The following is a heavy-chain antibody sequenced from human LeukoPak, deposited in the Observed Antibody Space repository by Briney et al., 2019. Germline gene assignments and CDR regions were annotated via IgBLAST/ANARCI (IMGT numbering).Heavy chain of an antibody. CDR1: GFTFSDYY. J-gene: IGHJ6*03. V-gene: IGHV3-11*04. D-gene: IGHD3-3*01. Sequence: GGSLRLSCAASGFTFSDYYMSWIRQAPGKGLEWVSYISSSGSTIYYADSVKGRFTISRDNAKNSLYLQMNSLRAEDTAVYYCARDFPHYDFWSGSYYYMDVWGKGTTVTVSS. CDR2: ISSSGSTI. CDR3: ARDFPHYDFWSGSYYYMDV.